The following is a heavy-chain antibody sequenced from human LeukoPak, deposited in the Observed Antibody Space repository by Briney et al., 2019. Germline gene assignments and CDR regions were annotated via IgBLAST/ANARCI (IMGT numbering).Heavy chain of an antibody. CDR3: ARDSGSSTSCYFDY. Sequence: ASLKVSCKASGYTFTGYYMHWVRQAPGQGLEWMGRINPNSGGTNYAQKFQGRVTMTRDTSISTAYMELSRLRSDDTAVYYCARDSGSSTSCYFDYWGQGTLVTVSS. V-gene: IGHV1-2*06. CDR2: INPNSGGT. CDR1: GYTFTGYY. D-gene: IGHD2-2*01. J-gene: IGHJ4*02.